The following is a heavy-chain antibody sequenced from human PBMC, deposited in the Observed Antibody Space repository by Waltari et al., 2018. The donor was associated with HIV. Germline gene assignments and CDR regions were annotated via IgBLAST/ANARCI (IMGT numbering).Heavy chain of an antibody. J-gene: IGHJ4*02. Sequence: QVQLVQSGAEAKKPGASVKVSCKASGYTFTSYYMHWVRQAPGQGLEWMGIINPSGGYTSYAQKFQGRVTMTRDTSTSTVYMELSSLRSDDAAVYYCARVAYSSSWTPPFDYWGQGTLVTVSS. CDR3: ARVAYSSSWTPPFDY. CDR2: INPSGGYT. V-gene: IGHV1-46*01. D-gene: IGHD6-13*01. CDR1: GYTFTSYY.